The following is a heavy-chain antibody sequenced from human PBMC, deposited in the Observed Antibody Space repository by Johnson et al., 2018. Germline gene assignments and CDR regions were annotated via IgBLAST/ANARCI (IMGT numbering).Heavy chain of an antibody. CDR3: AKPSARVAAPDY. V-gene: IGHV3-30*18. Sequence: QVQLVQSGGGVVQPGRSLRLSCAASGFTFSSYGMHWVRQAPGKGLEWVALISYDGRNKYYADSVKGRFTISRDNSKNTLNLQMNSLRAEDTAVYYCAKPSARVAAPDYWGQGTLVTVSS. CDR2: ISYDGRNK. CDR1: GFTFSSYG. J-gene: IGHJ4*02. D-gene: IGHD6-19*01.